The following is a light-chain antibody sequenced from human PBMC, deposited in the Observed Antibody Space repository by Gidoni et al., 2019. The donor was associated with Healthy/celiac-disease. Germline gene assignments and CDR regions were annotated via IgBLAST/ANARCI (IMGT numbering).Light chain of an antibody. J-gene: IGKJ5*01. CDR1: QDISNY. V-gene: IGKV1-33*01. Sequence: DIQMTQSPSSLSASVGDRVTITCQASQDISNYLNWYQQKPGKAPKLLIYDASTLETGVPSRCSGSGSGTDFTFTSSSLQPEDIATYYCQQYDNLITFGQXTRLEIK. CDR3: QQYDNLIT. CDR2: DAS.